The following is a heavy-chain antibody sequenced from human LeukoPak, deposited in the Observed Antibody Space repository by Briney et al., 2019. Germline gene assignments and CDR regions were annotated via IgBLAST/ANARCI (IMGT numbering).Heavy chain of an antibody. CDR3: ARDLHYAFDI. CDR2: IYSSDTT. Sequence: GGSLRLSCAASGFTFSGYAMNWVRQAPGKGLEWVSHIYSSDTTYADSVKGRSTISRDNAKNSLYLQMNSLRDEDTAVYYCARDLHYAFDIWGQGTMVTASS. D-gene: IGHD3-10*01. CDR1: GFTFSGYA. V-gene: IGHV3-48*02. J-gene: IGHJ3*02.